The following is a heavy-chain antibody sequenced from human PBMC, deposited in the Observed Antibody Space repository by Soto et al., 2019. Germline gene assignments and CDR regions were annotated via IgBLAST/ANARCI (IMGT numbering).Heavy chain of an antibody. D-gene: IGHD3-16*01. Sequence: VQLSESGGGLAQPGGSLRLSCTAFGYIFSNYAMNWVRQSPEKGLEWVSVISGTGAVTYYTDSVKGRFTISRDNSKNTVFLQMNNLKAEDTAIYYCATSLLLGARFDYWGQGSLVTVSS. CDR1: GYIFSNYA. CDR3: ATSLLLGARFDY. V-gene: IGHV3-23*01. CDR2: ISGTGAVT. J-gene: IGHJ4*02.